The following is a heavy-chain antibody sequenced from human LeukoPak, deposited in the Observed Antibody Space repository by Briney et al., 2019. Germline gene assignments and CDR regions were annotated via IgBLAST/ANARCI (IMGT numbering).Heavy chain of an antibody. CDR1: GFTVSSNY. CDR3: ARADSSTYYFDY. V-gene: IGHV3-66*01. Sequence: GGSLRLSCAASGFTVSSNYMSWVRQAPGKGLEWVSIIYSGGTTYCADSVQGRFTISRNNSKNTLYLQVNSLRAEDTAVYYCARADSSTYYFDYWGQGTLVTVSS. CDR2: IYSGGTT. J-gene: IGHJ4*02. D-gene: IGHD2-2*01.